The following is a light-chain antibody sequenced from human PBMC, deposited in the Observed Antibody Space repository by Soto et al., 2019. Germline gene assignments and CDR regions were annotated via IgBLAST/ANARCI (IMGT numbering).Light chain of an antibody. V-gene: IGKV3-20*01. CDR3: QQYGNSPKT. Sequence: EIVLTQSPATLSLSPGERATLSCRASQSVTDNYLAWYQQKPGQAPRLLIFGASSRATGIPDRFSGSGSGTDFTLTITRLAREDYAVYYCQQYGNSPKTFGQGTKVDIK. J-gene: IGKJ1*01. CDR2: GAS. CDR1: QSVTDNY.